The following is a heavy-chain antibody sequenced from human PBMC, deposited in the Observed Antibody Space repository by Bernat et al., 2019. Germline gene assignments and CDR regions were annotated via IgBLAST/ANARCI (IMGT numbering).Heavy chain of an antibody. CDR3: AKDLSHCSSTSCYSFDF. J-gene: IGHJ4*02. V-gene: IGHV3-30*18. D-gene: IGHD2-2*01. CDR2: ISYDGSYK. Sequence: QVQLVESGGGVVQPGRSLRLSCAASGFTFSSYGMHWVRQAPGKGLEWVAVISYDGSYKYYIDSVKGRFTISRDNSKDTLYLQMNSLRAEDTAVYYCAKDLSHCSSTSCYSFDFWGQGTLVTVSS. CDR1: GFTFSSYG.